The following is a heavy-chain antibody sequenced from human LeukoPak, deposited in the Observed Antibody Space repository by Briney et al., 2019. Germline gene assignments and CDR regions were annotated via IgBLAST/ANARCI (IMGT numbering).Heavy chain of an antibody. CDR3: ARGRITIFGSPYGAWFDP. V-gene: IGHV4-30-4*02. CDR1: GGSISSGDYY. CDR2: IYYSGST. J-gene: IGHJ5*02. D-gene: IGHD3-3*01. Sequence: SETLSLTCTVSGGSISSGDYYWSWIRQPPGKGLEWIGYIYYSGSTYYNPSLKSRVTISVDTSKNQFSLKLSSVTAADTAVYYCARGRITIFGSPYGAWFDPWGQGTLVTVSS.